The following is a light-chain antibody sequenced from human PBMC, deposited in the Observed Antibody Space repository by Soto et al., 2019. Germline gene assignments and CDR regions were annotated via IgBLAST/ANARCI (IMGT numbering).Light chain of an antibody. CDR3: QQYGDSPRLT. V-gene: IGKV3-20*01. CDR1: QSVSSNY. Sequence: EIVLTQSPGTLPLSPGDRATLSCRASQSVSSNYLAWYQQRPGQAPRLLFYGASSRATGIPDRFSGSGSGTDFTLTINRLEPEDFALYYCQQYGDSPRLTFGGGAKVEIK. J-gene: IGKJ4*01. CDR2: GAS.